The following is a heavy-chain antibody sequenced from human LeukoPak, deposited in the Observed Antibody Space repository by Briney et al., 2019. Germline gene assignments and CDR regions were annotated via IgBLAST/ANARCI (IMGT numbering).Heavy chain of an antibody. J-gene: IGHJ4*02. CDR3: AKDIRSDSGCPGY. D-gene: IGHD1-26*01. CDR2: IRYDGSNK. CDR1: GFTFSTYG. V-gene: IGHV3-30*02. Sequence: PGGSLRLSCAASGFTFSTYGMHWVRQAPGKGLEWVTFIRYDGSNKYYADSVKGRFTISRDNSKNTLYLQMNSLRTEDTAVYYCAKDIRSDSGCPGYWGQGTLVTVPS.